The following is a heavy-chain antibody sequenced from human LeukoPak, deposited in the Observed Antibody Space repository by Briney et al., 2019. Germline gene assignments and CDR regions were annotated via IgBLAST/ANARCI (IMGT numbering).Heavy chain of an antibody. V-gene: IGHV1-3*01. CDR1: GYTFTSYA. Sequence: GASVKVSCKASGYTFTSYAMHWVRQAPGQRLEWMGWINAGNGNTKYSQKFQGRVTITRDTSASTAYMELSSLRSDDTAVYYCVRDGFCSSASCYDKGGFDFWGQGTLVTVSS. CDR2: INAGNGNT. J-gene: IGHJ4*02. CDR3: VRDGFCSSASCYDKGGFDF. D-gene: IGHD2-2*01.